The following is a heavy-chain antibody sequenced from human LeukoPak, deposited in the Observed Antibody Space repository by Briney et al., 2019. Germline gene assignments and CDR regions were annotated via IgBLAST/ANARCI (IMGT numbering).Heavy chain of an antibody. Sequence: ASVKVSCKASGYTFTSYGINWVRQATGQGLEWMGWMNPNSGNTGYAQKFQGRVTMTRNTSISTAYMELSSLRSEDTAVYYCARGYRAYYDSSGYSDYWGQGTLVTVSS. J-gene: IGHJ4*02. CDR1: GYTFTSYG. D-gene: IGHD3-22*01. CDR3: ARGYRAYYDSSGYSDY. CDR2: MNPNSGNT. V-gene: IGHV1-8*02.